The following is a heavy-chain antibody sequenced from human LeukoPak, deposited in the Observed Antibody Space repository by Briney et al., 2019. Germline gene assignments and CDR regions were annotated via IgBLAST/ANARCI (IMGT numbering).Heavy chain of an antibody. V-gene: IGHV3-23*01. CDR2: ISGSGGST. Sequence: GGSLRLSCAASGFTFSSYAMSWVRQAPGKGLEWVSGISGSGGSTYYADSVKGRFTISRDNSKNTLYLQMNSLGAEDTAVYYXXXXXXXYDSSGYSYWGQGTLVTVSS. CDR1: GFTFSSYA. J-gene: IGHJ4*02. D-gene: IGHD3-22*01. CDR3: XXXXXXYDSSGYSY.